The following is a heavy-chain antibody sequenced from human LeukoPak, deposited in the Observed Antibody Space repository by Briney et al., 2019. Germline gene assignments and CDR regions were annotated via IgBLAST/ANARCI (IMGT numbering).Heavy chain of an antibody. V-gene: IGHV3-7*01. Sequence: GGSLRLSCAASGFTFSNYWMSWVRQAPGKGLEWVANMNRDGSEKYYVDSVKGRFTISRDKAKNSLYLQMNSLRDEDTAVYYCARDGGVIRFGGQDVWGQGTTVTVS. CDR1: GFTFSNYW. D-gene: IGHD3-16*01. J-gene: IGHJ6*02. CDR2: MNRDGSEK. CDR3: ARDGGVIRFGGQDV.